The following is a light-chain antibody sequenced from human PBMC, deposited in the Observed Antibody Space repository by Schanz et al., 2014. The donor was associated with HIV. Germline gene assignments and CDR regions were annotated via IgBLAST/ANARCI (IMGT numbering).Light chain of an antibody. CDR3: SSKRSGDTTPFV. CDR1: SSDVGGYNY. V-gene: IGLV2-14*03. J-gene: IGLJ1*01. CDR2: DFT. Sequence: QSALTQPASVSGSPGQSITISCTGTSSDVGGYNYVSWYQQHPGKAPKLMIYDFTHRPSVIPSRFSGSKSGNSAFLTISGLQAEDEADYYCSSKRSGDTTPFVFGSGTKLTVL.